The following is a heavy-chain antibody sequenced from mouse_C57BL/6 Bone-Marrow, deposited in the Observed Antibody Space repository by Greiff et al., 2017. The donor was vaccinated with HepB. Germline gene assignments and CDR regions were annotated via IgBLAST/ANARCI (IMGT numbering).Heavy chain of an antibody. Sequence: QVQLQQPGAELVMPGASVKLSCKASGYTFTSYWMHWVKQRPGQGLEWIGEIDPSDSYTNYNQKFKGKSTLTVYKSSSTAYMQLSSLTSEDSAVYYCARFYYEPYYYAMGYWGQGTSVTVSS. CDR2: IDPSDSYT. D-gene: IGHD2-4*01. CDR3: ARFYYEPYYYAMGY. CDR1: GYTFTSYW. V-gene: IGHV1-69*01. J-gene: IGHJ4*01.